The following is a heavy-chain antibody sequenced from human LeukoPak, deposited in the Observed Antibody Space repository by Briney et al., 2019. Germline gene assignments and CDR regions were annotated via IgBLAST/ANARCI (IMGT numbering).Heavy chain of an antibody. J-gene: IGHJ5*02. D-gene: IGHD3-10*01. CDR2: IYPGDSDT. CDR1: GYSFTSYW. V-gene: IGHV5-51*01. Sequence: GESLKISCKGSGYSFTSYWIGWVRQMPGKGLEWMGIIYPGDSDTRYSPSFQGQVTISADKSISTAYLQWSSLKASDTAMYYCARCYYGSGSPHWFDPWGQGTLVTVSS. CDR3: ARCYYGSGSPHWFDP.